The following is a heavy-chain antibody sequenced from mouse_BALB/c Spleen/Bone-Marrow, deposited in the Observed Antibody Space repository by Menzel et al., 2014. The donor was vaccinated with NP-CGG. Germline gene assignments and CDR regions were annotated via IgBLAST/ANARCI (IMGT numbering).Heavy chain of an antibody. CDR1: GFDFSRYW. D-gene: IGHD1-1*02. J-gene: IGHJ1*01. Sequence: EVKLMESGGGLVQPGGSLKLSCAASGFDFSRYWMSWVRQAPGKGLEWIGEINPDSSTINYTPSLKDKFIISRDNAKNTLYLQMSKVRSEDTALYYCALRGKFGCFDVWGAGTTVTVSS. CDR2: INPDSSTI. CDR3: ALRGKFGCFDV. V-gene: IGHV4-1*02.